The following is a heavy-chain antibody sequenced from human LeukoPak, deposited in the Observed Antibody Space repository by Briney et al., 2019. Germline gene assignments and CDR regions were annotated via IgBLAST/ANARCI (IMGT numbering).Heavy chain of an antibody. Sequence: GGSLRLSCVASGFIFSTYGMHWVRQAPGKGLEWVAFMQFDRSHKYYADSVRGRFTISEDSSKNTLYLQMNSLRAEDTAVYYCAKDFDSSGCFDYWGQGTLVTVSS. V-gene: IGHV3-30*02. J-gene: IGHJ4*02. CDR3: AKDFDSSGCFDY. CDR1: GFIFSTYG. CDR2: MQFDRSHK. D-gene: IGHD6-19*01.